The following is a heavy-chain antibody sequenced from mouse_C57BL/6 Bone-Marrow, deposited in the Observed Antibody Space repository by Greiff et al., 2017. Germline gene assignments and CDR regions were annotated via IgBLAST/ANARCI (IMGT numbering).Heavy chain of an antibody. CDR1: GFTFSDSY. CDR2: INYDGSST. CDR3: ARERGFYYAMDY. V-gene: IGHV5-16*01. Sequence: EVQLVESEGGLVQPGSSMKLSCTASGFTFSDSYMAWVRQVPEKGLEWVANINYDGSSTYYLDSLKGRFIISRDNAKNIRYLQMSSLKSEDTATYYCARERGFYYAMDYWGQGTSVTVSS. J-gene: IGHJ4*01.